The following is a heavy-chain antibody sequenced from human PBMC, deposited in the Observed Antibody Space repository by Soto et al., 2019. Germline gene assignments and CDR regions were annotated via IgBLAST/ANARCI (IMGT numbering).Heavy chain of an antibody. CDR3: AKDRDWNDGLDY. CDR1: GFTFSSYG. Sequence: QVQLVESGGGVVQPGRSLRLSCAASGFTFSSYGMHWVCQAPGKGLEWVAVISYDGSNKYYADSVKGRFTISRDNSKNTLYLQMNSLRAEDTAVYYCAKDRDWNDGLDYWGQGTLVTVSS. J-gene: IGHJ4*02. CDR2: ISYDGSNK. V-gene: IGHV3-30*18. D-gene: IGHD1-1*01.